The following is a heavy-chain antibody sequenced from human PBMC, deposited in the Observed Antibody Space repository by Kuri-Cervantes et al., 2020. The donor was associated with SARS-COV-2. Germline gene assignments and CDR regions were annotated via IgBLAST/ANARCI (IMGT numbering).Heavy chain of an antibody. Sequence: SGPTLVKPTQTLTLTCTFSGFSLSTSGVGVGWIRQPPGKALEWLALIYWNDDKRYSPSLNSRLTITKDTSKNQVVLTMTNMDPVDTATYYCAHTLVVPDFDYWGQGTLVTVSS. D-gene: IGHD2-2*01. CDR2: IYWNDDK. CDR3: AHTLVVPDFDY. CDR1: GFSLSTSGVG. J-gene: IGHJ4*02. V-gene: IGHV2-5*01.